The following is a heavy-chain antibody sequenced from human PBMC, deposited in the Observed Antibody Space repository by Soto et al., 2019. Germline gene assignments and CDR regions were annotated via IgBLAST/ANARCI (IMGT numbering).Heavy chain of an antibody. CDR3: AKSHLGDYGDVTSGTMDV. D-gene: IGHD4-17*01. CDR1: GFTFSNYA. CDR2: ISGSGGTS. V-gene: IGHV3-23*01. J-gene: IGHJ6*02. Sequence: GGSLTLSCAASGFTFSNYAMSWVRQAPGKGLEWVSSISGSGGTSYYADSVKGRFTISRDNSKNTLYMQMDSLRAEDTAVYYCAKSHLGDYGDVTSGTMDVWGQGTPVTVSS.